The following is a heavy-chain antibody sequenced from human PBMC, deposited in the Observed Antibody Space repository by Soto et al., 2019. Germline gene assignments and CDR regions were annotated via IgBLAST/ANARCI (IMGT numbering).Heavy chain of an antibody. CDR1: GFTFSSYA. V-gene: IGHV3-30-3*01. CDR3: XXXPXSXXXXXXDY. J-gene: IGHJ4*02. CDR2: ISYDGSNK. Sequence: QVQLVESGGGVVQPGRSLRLSCAASGFTFSSYAMHWVRQXPGXXXEWVAVISYDGSNKYYADSVKGRFTISRDNSKXXXXXXXXXXXXXXXXXXXXXXXPXSXXXXXXDYWGQGTLVTVSS.